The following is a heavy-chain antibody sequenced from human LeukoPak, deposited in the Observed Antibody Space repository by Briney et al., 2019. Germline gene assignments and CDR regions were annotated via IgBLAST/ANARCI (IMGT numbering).Heavy chain of an antibody. Sequence: SETLSLTCTVSGGSISSYYWSWIRQPPGKGLEWIGYIYYSGSTNYNPYLKSRVTISVDTSKNQFSLKLSSVTAADTAVYYCARAEQQLVVDYWGQGTLVTVSS. CDR3: ARAEQQLVVDY. V-gene: IGHV4-59*01. CDR1: GGSISSYY. J-gene: IGHJ4*02. D-gene: IGHD6-13*01. CDR2: IYYSGST.